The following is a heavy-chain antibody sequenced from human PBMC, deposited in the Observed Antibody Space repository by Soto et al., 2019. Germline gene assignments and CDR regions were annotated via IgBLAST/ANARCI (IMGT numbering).Heavy chain of an antibody. J-gene: IGHJ4*02. CDR1: GFTFSSYA. CDR3: ARDLEDTAMMGSFDY. D-gene: IGHD5-18*01. CDR2: ISYDGSNK. V-gene: IGHV3-30-3*01. Sequence: PGGSLRLSCAASGFTFSSYAMHWVRQAPGKGLEWVAVISYDGSNKYYADSVKGRFTISRDNSKNTLYLQMNSLRAEDMAVYYCARDLEDTAMMGSFDYWGQGTLVTVSS.